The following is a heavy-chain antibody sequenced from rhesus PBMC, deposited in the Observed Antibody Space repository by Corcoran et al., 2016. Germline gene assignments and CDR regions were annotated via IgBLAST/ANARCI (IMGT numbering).Heavy chain of an antibody. Sequence: QVQLQESGPGLVKPSETLSLTCAVSGGSFSSYWWSWIRQPPGKELEWIWEITCNSGSTNYNPSLKSRVTISKDASKNQFSLNLSSVTAADTAVYYCARGYSWNNVGWYFDLWGPGTPITISS. CDR1: GGSFSSYW. V-gene: IGHV4-80*01. CDR2: ITCNSGST. J-gene: IGHJ2*01. D-gene: IGHD1-20*01. CDR3: ARGYSWNNVGWYFDL.